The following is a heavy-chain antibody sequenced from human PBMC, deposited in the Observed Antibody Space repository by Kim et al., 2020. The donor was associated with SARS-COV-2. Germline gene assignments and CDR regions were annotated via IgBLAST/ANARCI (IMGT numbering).Heavy chain of an antibody. J-gene: IGHJ4*01. D-gene: IGHD5-12*01. CDR3: ARDLDSGFDWALGFFD. CDR1: GFTFSDYS. V-gene: IGHV3-21*01. Sequence: GVSLRLSCAASGFTFSDYSMNWVRQTPGRGLEWVSSISGSSKYIKYADSVKGRFTISRDNARKSVFLQMNGLRAEDRALFYCARDLDSGFDWALGFFD. CDR2: ISGSSKYI.